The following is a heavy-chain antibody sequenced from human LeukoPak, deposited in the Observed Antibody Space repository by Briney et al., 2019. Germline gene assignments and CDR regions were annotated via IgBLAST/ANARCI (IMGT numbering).Heavy chain of an antibody. CDR2: ISSSGGST. D-gene: IGHD1-26*01. Sequence: GGSLRLSCAASGFTFSSYGMSWVRQAPGKGLEWVSVISSSGGSTYYADSVKGRFTISRDNSKNTLYLQMSSLRAEDTAVYYCAKHSGSYKVGAFDIWGQGTMVTVSS. CDR3: AKHSGSYKVGAFDI. CDR1: GFTFSSYG. V-gene: IGHV3-23*01. J-gene: IGHJ3*02.